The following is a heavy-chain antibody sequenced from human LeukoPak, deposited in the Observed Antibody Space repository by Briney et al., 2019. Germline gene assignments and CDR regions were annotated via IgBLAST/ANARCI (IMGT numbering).Heavy chain of an antibody. CDR1: GYSFTSYW. Sequence: GESLKISCKGSGYSFTSYWIGRVRQMPGKGLEWMGLIYPGDSDTRYSPSFQGQVTISADKSISTAYLQWSSLKASDTAMYYCARPSAYIISSSMDYWGQGTLVTVSS. V-gene: IGHV5-51*01. D-gene: IGHD6-6*01. CDR2: IYPGDSDT. CDR3: ARPSAYIISSSMDY. J-gene: IGHJ4*02.